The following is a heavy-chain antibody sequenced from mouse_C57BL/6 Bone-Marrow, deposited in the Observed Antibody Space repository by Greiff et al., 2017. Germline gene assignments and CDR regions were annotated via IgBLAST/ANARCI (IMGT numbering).Heavy chain of an antibody. CDR1: GYAFTNYL. Sequence: QVHVKQSGAELVRPGTSVKVSCKASGYAFTNYLIEWVKQRPGQGLEWIGVLNPGSGGTNYNEKFKGKATLTADKSSSTAYMQLSSLTSEDSAVYFCARYYYGSYFDYWGQGTTLTVSS. V-gene: IGHV1-54*01. CDR2: LNPGSGGT. J-gene: IGHJ2*01. D-gene: IGHD1-1*01. CDR3: ARYYYGSYFDY.